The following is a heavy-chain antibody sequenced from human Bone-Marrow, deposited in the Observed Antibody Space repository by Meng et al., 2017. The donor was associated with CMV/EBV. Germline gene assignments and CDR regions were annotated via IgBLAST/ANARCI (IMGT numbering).Heavy chain of an antibody. CDR1: GFSFSNSV. V-gene: IGHV3-30*03. J-gene: IGHJ4*02. Sequence: LSLTCAASGFSFSNSVMHWVRQAPGKGLEWVAAISHDGDDKFYADSVKGRFTISRDNTKNTLYLHLNRLRVDDTALYYCKEVDEWGQRTRVTVSS. CDR3: KEVDE. CDR2: ISHDGDDK.